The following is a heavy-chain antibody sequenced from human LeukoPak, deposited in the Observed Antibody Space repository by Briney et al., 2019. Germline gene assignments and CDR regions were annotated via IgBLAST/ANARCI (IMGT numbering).Heavy chain of an antibody. V-gene: IGHV3-30*04. Sequence: GRSLRLSCAASGFTFSSYAMHWVRQAPGKGLEWVAVISYDGSNKYYADSVKGRFTIPRDNSKNTLYLQMNSLRAEDTAVYYCARDGEWYSSGWYQIDYWGQGTLVTVSS. J-gene: IGHJ4*02. CDR2: ISYDGSNK. CDR1: GFTFSSYA. CDR3: ARDGEWYSSGWYQIDY. D-gene: IGHD6-19*01.